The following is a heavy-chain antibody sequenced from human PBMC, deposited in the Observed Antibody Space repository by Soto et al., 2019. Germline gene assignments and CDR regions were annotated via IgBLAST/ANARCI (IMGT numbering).Heavy chain of an antibody. CDR2: IYPGDSDT. CDR1: GYSFTTYW. V-gene: IGHV5-51*01. Sequence: GESLKISCRGSGYSFTTYWIGWVRQKPGKGLEWMGIIYPGDSDTRYSPSFQGQVTISVDKSISTAYLQWSSLKASDTAMYYYARLQAAAGDNDLTFDYWGQGTLVTVSS. D-gene: IGHD6-13*01. CDR3: ARLQAAAGDNDLTFDY. J-gene: IGHJ4*02.